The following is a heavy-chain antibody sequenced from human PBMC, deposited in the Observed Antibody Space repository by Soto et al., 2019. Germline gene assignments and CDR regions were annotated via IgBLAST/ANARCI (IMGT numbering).Heavy chain of an antibody. CDR3: ARDSDIVVVPAAMRFDP. V-gene: IGHV1-69*08. CDR1: GGTFSSYT. Sequence: QVQLVQSGAEVKKPGSSVKVSCKASGGTFSSYTISWVRQAPGQGLEWMGRIIPILGIANYAQKFQGRVTITAXXSXSXXYMELSSLRSEDTAVHYCARDSDIVVVPAAMRFDPWGQGTLVTVSS. J-gene: IGHJ5*02. D-gene: IGHD2-2*01. CDR2: IIPILGIA.